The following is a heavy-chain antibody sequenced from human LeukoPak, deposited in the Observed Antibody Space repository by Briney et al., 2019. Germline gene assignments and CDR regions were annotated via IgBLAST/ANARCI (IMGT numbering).Heavy chain of an antibody. V-gene: IGHV3-53*01. J-gene: IGHJ6*03. CDR2: IYSGGST. CDR3: ARHSGRGGYYYYYYMDV. D-gene: IGHD3-10*01. Sequence: VGSLRLSCAASGFTVSSNYMSWVRQAPGKGLEWVSVIYSGGSTYYADSVKGRFTISRDNSKNALYLQMNSLRAEDTAVYYCARHSGRGGYYYYYYMDVWGKGTTVTVSS. CDR1: GFTVSSNY.